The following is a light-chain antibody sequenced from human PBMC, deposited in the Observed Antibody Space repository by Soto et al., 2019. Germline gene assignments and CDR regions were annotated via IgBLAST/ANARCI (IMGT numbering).Light chain of an antibody. CDR2: AAS. Sequence: DIQMTQSPSSLSASVGDRVTITCRASQSISSYLNWYQQKPGKAPELLIYAASNLPSGVPSRFSGSGSGTDFTLFISSLQHDDSATYYCQQSYSNIALSFSGGTRVEIK. CDR1: QSISSY. CDR3: QQSYSNIALS. J-gene: IGKJ4*01. V-gene: IGKV1-39*01.